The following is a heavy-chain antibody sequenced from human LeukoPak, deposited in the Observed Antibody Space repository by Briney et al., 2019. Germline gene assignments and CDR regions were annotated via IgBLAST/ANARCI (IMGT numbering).Heavy chain of an antibody. J-gene: IGHJ4*02. D-gene: IGHD6-19*01. CDR2: VKGDAVST. V-gene: IGHV3-43*02. CDR1: GFTFNAYA. Sequence: PGGSLRLSCAASGFTFNAYAIHWVREAPGKGLEWVSLVKGDAVSTDYANSVKGRFTVSRDNSKNSLYLQMNDLRAEDTALYYCVRDTGSGWDFDYWGQGTLVTVSS. CDR3: VRDTGSGWDFDY.